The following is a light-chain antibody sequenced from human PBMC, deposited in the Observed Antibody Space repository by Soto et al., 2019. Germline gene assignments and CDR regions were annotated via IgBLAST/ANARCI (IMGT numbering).Light chain of an antibody. CDR3: QQYSSSPPEFT. V-gene: IGKV3-20*01. CDR1: QSISSNY. CDR2: GAS. Sequence: EIVLTQSPGTLSLSPGERATISCRASQSISSNYLAWYQQRPGQAPRLLIFGASYRATGIPDRFSGSGSGTDFTLTISRLEPEDFAVYYCQQYSSSPPEFTFGPGTRVEIK. J-gene: IGKJ3*01.